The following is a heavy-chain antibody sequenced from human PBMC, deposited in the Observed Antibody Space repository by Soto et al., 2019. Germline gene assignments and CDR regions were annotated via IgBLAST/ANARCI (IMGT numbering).Heavy chain of an antibody. Sequence: QVQLVQSGSEVRKPGASVKVSCKASGYTFKSYGMTWVRQAPGQGFEWMGWICTYYGNTEYPQKFQGRVTMNTDTSTNTAYMELRSLTPNDSAVYYCARAGVWEGVVGSFTYFYYGMDVWGQGTTVTVSS. CDR1: GYTFKSYG. D-gene: IGHD3-16*01. J-gene: IGHJ6*02. CDR3: ARAGVWEGVVGSFTYFYYGMDV. V-gene: IGHV1-18*01. CDR2: ICTYYGNT.